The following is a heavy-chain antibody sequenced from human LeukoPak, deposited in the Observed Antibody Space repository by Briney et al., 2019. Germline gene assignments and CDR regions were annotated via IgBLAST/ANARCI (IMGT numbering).Heavy chain of an antibody. CDR2: ILDDVDKK. V-gene: IGHV3-30-3*01. J-gene: IGHJ4*02. Sequence: GGSLSLSCAASRFTFSSYYMDWVRQAPGKGLEWVAFILDDVDKKYYADSVEGRFSISRDNYKKTLYLQMDRVRIEDTAVYYCARVWESQYYFDHWGRGTLVTVSS. D-gene: IGHD1-26*01. CDR1: RFTFSSYY. CDR3: ARVWESQYYFDH.